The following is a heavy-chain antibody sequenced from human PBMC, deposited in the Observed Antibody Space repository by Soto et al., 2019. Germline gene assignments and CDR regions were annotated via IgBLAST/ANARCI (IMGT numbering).Heavy chain of an antibody. V-gene: IGHV3-21*01. Sequence: EVQLVESGGGLVKPGGSLRLSCAASGFTFSSYSMNWVRQAPGKGLEWVSSISSSSSYIYYADSVKGRFTISRDNAKNSLYLQMNSLRAEDTAVYYCARDTDRGAVAGKRRFDYWGQGTLVTVSS. CDR1: GFTFSSYS. J-gene: IGHJ4*02. CDR3: ARDTDRGAVAGKRRFDY. D-gene: IGHD6-19*01. CDR2: ISSSSSYI.